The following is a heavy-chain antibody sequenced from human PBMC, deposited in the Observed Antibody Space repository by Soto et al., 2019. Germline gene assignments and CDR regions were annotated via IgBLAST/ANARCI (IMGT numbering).Heavy chain of an antibody. V-gene: IGHV3-23*01. J-gene: IGHJ4*02. CDR2: ISANGRNA. CDR1: GFTFSNYA. CDR3: AKDLSSLGWLALGDPFDS. D-gene: IGHD3-22*01. Sequence: EVHLLESGGDVVQPGRSLRLSCAASGFTFSNYAMNWIRQAPGKGLEWLSSISANGRNAYYAESVKGRFTISRDRSKNTLYLQLDSLRVEDTAIYFCAKDLSSLGWLALGDPFDSWGQGTLVTVSS.